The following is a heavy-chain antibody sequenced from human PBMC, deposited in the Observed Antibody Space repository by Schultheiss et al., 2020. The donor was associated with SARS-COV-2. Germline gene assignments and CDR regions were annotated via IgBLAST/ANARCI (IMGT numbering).Heavy chain of an antibody. V-gene: IGHV3-30*18. Sequence: GGSLRLSCAASGFTFSSYAMHWVRQAPGKGLEWVAVISYDGSNEYCGDSMKGRFTISRDKSKNTLYLQMKGLRADDTAVYYCAKDLVRGGAGELPTLWGQGTLVTVSS. CDR3: AKDLVRGGAGELPTL. CDR2: ISYDGSNE. CDR1: GFTFSSYA. D-gene: IGHD3-10*01. J-gene: IGHJ4*02.